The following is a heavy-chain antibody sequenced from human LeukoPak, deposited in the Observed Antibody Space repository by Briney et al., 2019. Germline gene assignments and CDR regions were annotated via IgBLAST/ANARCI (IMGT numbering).Heavy chain of an antibody. CDR3: VNWGEYQLPHAFDI. Sequence: MSSETLSLTCAVYGGSFRGYYWSWIRQPPGKGLEWIGEINHSGSTNYNPSLKSRVTISVDTSKNQFSLKLSSVTAADTAVYYCVNWGEYQLPHAFDIWGQGTMVTVSS. V-gene: IGHV4-34*01. D-gene: IGHD2-2*01. CDR1: GGSFRGYY. J-gene: IGHJ3*02. CDR2: INHSGST.